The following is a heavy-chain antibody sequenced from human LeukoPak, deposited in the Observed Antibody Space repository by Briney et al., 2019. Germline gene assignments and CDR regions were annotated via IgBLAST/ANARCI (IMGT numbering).Heavy chain of an antibody. V-gene: IGHV3-23*01. CDR2: ISGSGGST. Sequence: GGSLRLSCAASGFTFSSYAMSWVRQAPGKGLEWVSAISGSGGSTYYADSVKGRFTISRDNSKNTLYLQMNSLRAENTAVYYCAKDIFGQIDAFDIWGQGTMVTVSS. D-gene: IGHD3-3*01. CDR3: AKDIFGQIDAFDI. CDR1: GFTFSSYA. J-gene: IGHJ3*02.